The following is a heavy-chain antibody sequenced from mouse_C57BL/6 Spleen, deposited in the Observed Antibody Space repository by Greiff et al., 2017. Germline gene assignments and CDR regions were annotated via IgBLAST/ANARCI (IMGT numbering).Heavy chain of an antibody. CDR3: ARWEGATGWDSWFAY. CDR2: IYPGSGST. CDR1: GYTSTSYW. D-gene: IGHD4-1*01. Sequence: QVQLQQPGAELVKPGASVKMSCKASGYTSTSYWLTWVKQRPGQGLEWIGDIYPGSGSTNSNEKFKSKATLTVHTSSIQAYMQLSSLKSEDSAVYYCARWEGATGWDSWFAYWGQGTLVTVSA. V-gene: IGHV1-55*01. J-gene: IGHJ3*01.